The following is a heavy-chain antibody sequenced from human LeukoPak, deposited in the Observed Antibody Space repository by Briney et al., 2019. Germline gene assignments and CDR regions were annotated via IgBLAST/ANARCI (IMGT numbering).Heavy chain of an antibody. Sequence: GGSLRLSCAASGFTFSSYAMSWVRQAPGKGLEWVSSISGSGNRTYYADSVKGRFTISRDNSKNTLFLQMNSLRAEDTAVYYCAKNLYCGGGSCYPPALGMDVWGQGTTVTVPS. CDR2: ISGSGNRT. D-gene: IGHD2-15*01. V-gene: IGHV3-23*01. J-gene: IGHJ6*02. CDR1: GFTFSSYA. CDR3: AKNLYCGGGSCYPPALGMDV.